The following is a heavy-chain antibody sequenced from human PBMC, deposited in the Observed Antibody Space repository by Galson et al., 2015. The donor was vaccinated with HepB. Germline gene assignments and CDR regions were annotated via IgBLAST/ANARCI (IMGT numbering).Heavy chain of an antibody. CDR3: TREGVSSNGWYADS. D-gene: IGHD6-19*01. V-gene: IGHV3-23*01. CDR2: ISGPGDNT. Sequence: SLRLSCAASGFTYINYAINWVRQAPGKGLEWVSTISGPGDNTYYADSVKGRFTISSDNSKSTVYLQMNSLRAGDTAVYHCTREGVSSNGWYADSWGQGTLVTVSS. CDR1: GFTYINYA. J-gene: IGHJ4*02.